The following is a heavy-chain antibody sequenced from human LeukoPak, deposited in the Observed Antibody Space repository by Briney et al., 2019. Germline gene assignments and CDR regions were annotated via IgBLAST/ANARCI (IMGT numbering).Heavy chain of an antibody. CDR1: GGSISSYY. Sequence: RASEALSLTCTVSGGSISSYYWSWIRQPAGKGLEWIGRIYTSGSTNYNPSLKSRVTMSVDTSKNQFSLKLSSVTAADTAVYYCARGPPTRRYFDWLLRGDGAFDIWGQGTMVTVSS. V-gene: IGHV4-4*07. CDR3: ARGPPTRRYFDWLLRGDGAFDI. J-gene: IGHJ3*02. CDR2: IYTSGST. D-gene: IGHD3-9*01.